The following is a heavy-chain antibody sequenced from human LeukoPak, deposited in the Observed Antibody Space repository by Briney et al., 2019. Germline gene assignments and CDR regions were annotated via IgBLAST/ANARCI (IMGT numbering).Heavy chain of an antibody. CDR2: ISDDGTRK. J-gene: IGHJ6*02. CDR3: ARGGSSRAGYYYGMDV. D-gene: IGHD6-13*01. Sequence: SLRLSCAASGFTFDSYAMSWVRQAPGKGLEWVAVISDDGTRKYYADSVQGRFTISRDNSKNTLYLQMNSLRAEDTAVYYCARGGSSRAGYYYGMDVWGQGTTVTVSS. CDR1: GFTFDSYA. V-gene: IGHV3-30*03.